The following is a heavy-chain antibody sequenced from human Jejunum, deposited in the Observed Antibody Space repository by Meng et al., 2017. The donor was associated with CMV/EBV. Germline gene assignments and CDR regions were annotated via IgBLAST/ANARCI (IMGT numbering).Heavy chain of an antibody. V-gene: IGHV3-11*05. CDR3: TRDPRLADY. J-gene: IGHJ4*02. CDR2: ISGTSTYT. CDR1: GFIFSDYY. Sequence: QVQLVESGGGLVKPGGSLGLSCATSGFIFSDYYMTWIRQAPGKGLESVSYISGTSTYTNYADSVKGRFTISRDNARNSLYLQMNNLSAEDTAIYYCTRDPRLADYWGQGTLVTVSS. D-gene: IGHD6-25*01.